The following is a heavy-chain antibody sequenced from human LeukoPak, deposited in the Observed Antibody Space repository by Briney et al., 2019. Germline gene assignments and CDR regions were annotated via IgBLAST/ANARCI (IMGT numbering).Heavy chain of an antibody. J-gene: IGHJ6*02. V-gene: IGHV3-48*03. D-gene: IGHD2-8*02. Sequence: PGGSLRLSCAASGFSFSSYEMNWVRQAPGKGLEWVSYIDSSGTTIYYADSVKGRFTISRDNAKNSLYLQVNSLRAEDTAVYYCARSAGGYYYYYGMDVWGQGTTVSVSS. CDR3: ARSAGGYYYYYGMDV. CDR1: GFSFSSYE. CDR2: IDSSGTTI.